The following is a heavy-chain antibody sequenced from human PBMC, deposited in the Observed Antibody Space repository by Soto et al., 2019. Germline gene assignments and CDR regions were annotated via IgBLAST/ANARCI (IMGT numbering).Heavy chain of an antibody. Sequence: QVQLVQSGAEVKKPGASVKVSCKASGYTFTGYYMHWVRQAPGQGLEWMGWINPNSGGTNYAQKFQGRVTMTRDTSISTAYMELSRLRSDDTAVYYCARTLRAVRPHDAFDIWGQGTMVTVSS. J-gene: IGHJ3*02. CDR1: GYTFTGYY. CDR2: INPNSGGT. CDR3: ARTLRAVRPHDAFDI. D-gene: IGHD6-6*01. V-gene: IGHV1-2*02.